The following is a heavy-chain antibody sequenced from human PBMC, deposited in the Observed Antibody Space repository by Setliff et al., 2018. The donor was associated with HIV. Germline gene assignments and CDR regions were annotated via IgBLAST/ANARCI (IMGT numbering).Heavy chain of an antibody. D-gene: IGHD2-15*01. CDR1: GGSISSSNW. V-gene: IGHV4-4*02. CDR2: IYHSGRT. J-gene: IGHJ3*02. CDR3: AGELVVAAFDI. Sequence: SETLSLTCAVSGGSISSSNWWSWVRQPPGKGLEWIGEIYHSGRTNYNPSLKSRVTISVDKSKNQFSLKLSSVTAADTAVYYCAGELVVAAFDIWGQGTMVTVS.